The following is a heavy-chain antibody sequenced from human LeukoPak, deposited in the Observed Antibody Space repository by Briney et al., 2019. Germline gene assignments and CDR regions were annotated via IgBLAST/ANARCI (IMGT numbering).Heavy chain of an antibody. V-gene: IGHV4-61*02. CDR3: ARGIGTSYDSSRDAFDI. CDR2: IYSPGTN. Sequence: PSETLSLTCIVSAGSINSGDYYWSWIRQPAGKGLEWIGRIYSPGTNYNYNPSVKSRVTISIDTSKNQFSLKLTSVTAADTAVYYCARGIGTSYDSSRDAFDIWGQGTMVTVSS. J-gene: IGHJ3*02. D-gene: IGHD3-22*01. CDR1: AGSINSGDYY.